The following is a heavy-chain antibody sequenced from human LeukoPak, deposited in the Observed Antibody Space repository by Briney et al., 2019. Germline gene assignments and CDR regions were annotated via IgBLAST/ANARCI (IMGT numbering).Heavy chain of an antibody. D-gene: IGHD6-19*01. CDR1: GFTFSSYG. CDR2: ISYDGSNK. J-gene: IGHJ4*02. CDR3: AKGPNSSGFDY. V-gene: IGHV3-30*18. Sequence: GGSLRLSCAASGFTFSSYGMHWVRQAPGKGLEWVAVISYDGSNKYYADSVKGRFTISRDNSKNTLYLQMNSLRAEDTAVYYCAKGPNSSGFDYWGQGAVITVSS.